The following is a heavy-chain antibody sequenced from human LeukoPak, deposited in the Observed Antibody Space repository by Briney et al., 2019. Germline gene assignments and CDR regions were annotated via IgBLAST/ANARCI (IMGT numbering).Heavy chain of an antibody. J-gene: IGHJ3*02. CDR2: IYYSGST. V-gene: IGHV4-59*01. CDR1: GGSISSYY. D-gene: IGHD3-10*01. Sequence: PSETLSLTCTVSGGSISSYYWSWIRQPPGKGLEWIGYIYYSGSTNYNPSLKSRVTISVDTSKNQFSLKLSSVTAADTAVYYCARGPITMVRGVNDAFDIWGQGTMVTVSS. CDR3: ARGPITMVRGVNDAFDI.